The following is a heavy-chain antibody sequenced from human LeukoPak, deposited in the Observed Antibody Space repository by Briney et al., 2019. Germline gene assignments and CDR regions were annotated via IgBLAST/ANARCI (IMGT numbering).Heavy chain of an antibody. CDR1: GGSISSSSYY. CDR3: ARANYYDTSGYSRGAFDI. V-gene: IGHV4-39*01. CDR2: IYYSGST. J-gene: IGHJ3*02. D-gene: IGHD3-22*01. Sequence: PSETLSLTCTVSGGSISSSSYYWGWIRQPPGKGLDWIGSIYYSGSTYYNPSLKSRFTISVDTSKNQFSLKLSSVTAADTAVYYCARANYYDTSGYSRGAFDIWAQGTVVTVSS.